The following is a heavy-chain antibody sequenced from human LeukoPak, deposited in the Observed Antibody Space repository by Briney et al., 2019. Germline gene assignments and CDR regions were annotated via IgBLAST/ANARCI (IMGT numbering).Heavy chain of an antibody. CDR1: GGSFSGYY. CDR2: INHSGST. Sequence: SETLSLTCAVYGGSFSGYYWSWIRQPPGKGLEWIGEINHSGSTNYNPSLKSRVTISVDTSKNQFSLKLSSVTAADTAVYYCARGFAPGDYGDYVDWFDPWGQGTLVTVSS. CDR3: ARGFAPGDYGDYVDWFDP. J-gene: IGHJ5*02. V-gene: IGHV4-34*01. D-gene: IGHD4-17*01.